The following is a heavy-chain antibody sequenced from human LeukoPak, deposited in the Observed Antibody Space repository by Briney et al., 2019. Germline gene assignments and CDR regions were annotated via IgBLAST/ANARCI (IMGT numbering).Heavy chain of an antibody. CDR1: GASISSYY. CDR3: AREYSSSSGRFDF. Sequence: SETLSLTCTVSGASISSYYWSWIRQPPGKGLEWIGYIYYSGSTSYNPSLKSRVTISLDASKNQFSLKLSSVTAADTAVYYCAREYSSSSGRFDFWGQGTLVTVSS. V-gene: IGHV4-59*01. CDR2: IYYSGST. D-gene: IGHD6-6*01. J-gene: IGHJ4*02.